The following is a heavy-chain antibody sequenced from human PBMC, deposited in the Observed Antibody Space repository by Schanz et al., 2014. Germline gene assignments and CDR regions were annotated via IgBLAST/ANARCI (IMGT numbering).Heavy chain of an antibody. CDR2: ISWNSGSI. J-gene: IGHJ6*02. V-gene: IGHV3-9*01. CDR3: AKDDTQVNGMDV. Sequence: EVQLVESGGGLVQPGRSLRLSCAASGFIFEDYAMYWVRQAPGKGLEWVSGISWNSGSIGYTDSVKGRFTISRDNAKNSLYLQMNSLRVEDTAVYYCAKDDTQVNGMDVWGQGTTVTVSS. CDR1: GFIFEDYA.